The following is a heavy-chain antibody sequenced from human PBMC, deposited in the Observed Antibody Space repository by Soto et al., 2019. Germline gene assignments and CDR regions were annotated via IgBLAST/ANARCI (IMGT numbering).Heavy chain of an antibody. V-gene: IGHV3-23*01. CDR3: VRDGSSGWHFDS. CDR1: RFTFRTYA. J-gene: IGHJ4*02. D-gene: IGHD6-19*01. CDR2: ISANGGAT. Sequence: PGGSLRLSCTASRFTFRTYAMTWVRQAPGKGLEWVSTISANGGATYYADSVRGRFTVSRDNSKNSLHLQINSLRAEDSAVYYCVRDGSSGWHFDSWGQGTLVTVSS.